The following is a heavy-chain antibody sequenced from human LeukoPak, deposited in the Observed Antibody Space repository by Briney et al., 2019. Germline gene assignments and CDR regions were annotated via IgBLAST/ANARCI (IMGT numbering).Heavy chain of an antibody. V-gene: IGHV4-30-4*01. J-gene: IGHJ4*02. CDR1: GGSISSGDYY. Sequence: SETLSLTCTVSGGSISSGDYYWSWIRQPPGKGLEWIGYIYYSGSTYYNPSLKSRVTISVDTSKNQFSLKLSSVTAADTAVYYCARDLLNEGNHLDYWGQGTLVTVSS. CDR3: ARDLLNEGNHLDY. CDR2: IYYSGST. D-gene: IGHD4-23*01.